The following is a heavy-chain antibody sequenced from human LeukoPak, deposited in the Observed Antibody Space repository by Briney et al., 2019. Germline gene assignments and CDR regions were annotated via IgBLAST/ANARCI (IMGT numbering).Heavy chain of an antibody. CDR3: ARSYCSSTSCNRTRYYYYYYMDV. CDR2: ISAYNGNT. D-gene: IGHD2-2*02. CDR1: GYTFTSYG. Sequence: ASVKVSCKASGYTFTSYGISWVRQAPGQGLERMGWISAYNGNTNYAQKLQGRVTMTTDTSTSTAYMELRSLRSDDTAVYYCARSYCSSTSCNRTRYYYYYYMDVWGKGTTVTVSS. V-gene: IGHV1-18*01. J-gene: IGHJ6*03.